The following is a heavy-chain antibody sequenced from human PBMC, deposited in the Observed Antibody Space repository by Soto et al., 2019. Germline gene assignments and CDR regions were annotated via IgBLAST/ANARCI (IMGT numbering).Heavy chain of an antibody. CDR1: GVTVSSNY. CDR2: IYSGGST. V-gene: IGHV3-66*04. D-gene: IGHD5-18*01. J-gene: IGHJ4*02. Sequence: EVQLVESGGGLVQPGGSLRLSCAASGVTVSSNYMSWVRQAPGQGLEWVSVIYSGGSTYYADSVKGRFTISSDNSKNTRYLQINSLRAEDTAVYYCSRHGYNYGGGYFDYWGQGTLVTVSS. CDR3: SRHGYNYGGGYFDY.